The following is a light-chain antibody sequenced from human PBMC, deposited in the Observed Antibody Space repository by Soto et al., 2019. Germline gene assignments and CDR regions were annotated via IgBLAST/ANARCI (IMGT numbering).Light chain of an antibody. CDR2: DAS. V-gene: IGKV3-11*01. Sequence: EIVLTQSPATLSLSPGERATLSCRASQSVSNYLAWYQQKPGQAPRLLIYDASNRATGIPARFSGSVSGTDFTLTISSLEPEDFAVYYCQQRSSWPPITFGQGTRLEIK. CDR3: QQRSSWPPIT. CDR1: QSVSNY. J-gene: IGKJ5*01.